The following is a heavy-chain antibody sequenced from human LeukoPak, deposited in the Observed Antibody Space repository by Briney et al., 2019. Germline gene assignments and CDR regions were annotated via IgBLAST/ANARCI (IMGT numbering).Heavy chain of an antibody. Sequence: SSVKVSCKASGYTFTGYYMHWVRRAPGQGLEWMGWINPNSGGTNYAQNFQGRVTMTRDTSISTAYMELSRLRSDDTAVYYCARAAGAGQQLDFDYWGQGTLVTVSS. CDR2: INPNSGGT. J-gene: IGHJ4*02. D-gene: IGHD6-13*01. CDR3: ARAAGAGQQLDFDY. CDR1: GYTFTGYY. V-gene: IGHV1-2*02.